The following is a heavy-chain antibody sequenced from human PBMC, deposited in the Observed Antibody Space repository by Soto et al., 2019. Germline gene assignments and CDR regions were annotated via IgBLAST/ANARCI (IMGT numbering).Heavy chain of an antibody. Sequence: SGPTLVNPTQTLTLTCTFSGFSLSTSGMCVSWIRQPPGKALEWLALIDWDDDKYYSTSLKTRLTISKDTPKNQVVLTMTNMDPVDTATYYCARSYSSGWYYYYYGMDVWGQGTTVTVSS. CDR2: IDWDDDK. CDR1: GFSLSTSGMC. V-gene: IGHV2-70*01. J-gene: IGHJ6*02. CDR3: ARSYSSGWYYYYYGMDV. D-gene: IGHD6-19*01.